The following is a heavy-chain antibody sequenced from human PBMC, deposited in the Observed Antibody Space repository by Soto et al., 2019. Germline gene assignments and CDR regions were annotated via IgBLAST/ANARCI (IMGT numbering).Heavy chain of an antibody. V-gene: IGHV4-30-4*01. J-gene: IGHJ4*02. Sequence: TLSLTCTVSGGSISSGDYYWSWIRQPPGKGLEWIGYIYYSGRTYYNPSLKSRVTISVYTSKNQFSLKLSSVTAADAAVYYCATLRLEYWSGGSCYRYYFEYWGQGTLVTVSS. CDR1: GGSISSGDYY. CDR2: IYYSGRT. D-gene: IGHD2-15*01. CDR3: ATLRLEYWSGGSCYRYYFEY.